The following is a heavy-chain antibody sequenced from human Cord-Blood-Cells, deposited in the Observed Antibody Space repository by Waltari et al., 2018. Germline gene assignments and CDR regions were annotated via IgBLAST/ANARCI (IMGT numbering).Heavy chain of an antibody. D-gene: IGHD3-10*01. CDR1: GGSISSGGYY. J-gene: IGHJ6*02. CDR2: IYYSGST. V-gene: IGHV4-31*03. CDR3: ARDYYGSGSYYYYGMDV. Sequence: QVQLQESGPVLVKPSQTLSLTCTVSGGSISSGGYYWSWIRQHPGKGLEWIGLIYYSGSTYYNQSLKSRVTISVDTSKNQFSLKLSSVAAADTAVYYCARDYYGSGSYYYYGMDVWGQGTTVTVSS.